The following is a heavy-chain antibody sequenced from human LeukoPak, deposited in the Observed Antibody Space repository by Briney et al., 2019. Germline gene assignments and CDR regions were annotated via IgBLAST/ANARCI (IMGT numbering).Heavy chain of an antibody. CDR1: GFTFSSYW. D-gene: IGHD1-26*01. J-gene: IGHJ4*02. CDR2: INSDGYST. V-gene: IGHV3-74*01. CDR3: ASPYSGSYYGFDY. Sequence: PGGSLRLSCAASGFTFSSYWMHWVRQAPGKGLVWVSRINSDGYSTSYADSVKGRFTIPRDNAKNTLYLQMNSLRAEDTAVYYCASPYSGSYYGFDYWGQGTLVTVSS.